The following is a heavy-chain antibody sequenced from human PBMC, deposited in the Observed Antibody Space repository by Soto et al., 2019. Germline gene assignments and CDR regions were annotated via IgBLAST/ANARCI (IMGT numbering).Heavy chain of an antibody. Sequence: GASVKVSCKASGGTFSSYAISWVRQAPGQGLEWMGGIIPILGTANYAQKFQGRVTITADKSTSTAYMELSSLRSEDTAVYYCARDEVLYGGNSFGAFDIWGQGTMVTVPS. CDR2: IIPILGTA. J-gene: IGHJ3*02. CDR3: ARDEVLYGGNSFGAFDI. CDR1: GGTFSSYA. V-gene: IGHV1-69*10. D-gene: IGHD4-17*01.